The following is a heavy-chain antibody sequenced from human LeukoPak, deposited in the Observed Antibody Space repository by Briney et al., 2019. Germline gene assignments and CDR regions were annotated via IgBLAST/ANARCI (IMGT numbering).Heavy chain of an antibody. CDR3: ARTGTAVVSAFDI. V-gene: IGHV3-74*01. CDR1: GFTFNKHW. J-gene: IGHJ3*02. CDR2: INSDGSST. Sequence: PGGSLRLSCAASGFTFNKHWMHWVRQAPGKGLVWVSRINSDGSSTSYADSVKGRFTTSRDNAKNTLFLQMNSLRAEDTAVYYCARTGTAVVSAFDIWGQGTLVTASS. D-gene: IGHD5-18*01.